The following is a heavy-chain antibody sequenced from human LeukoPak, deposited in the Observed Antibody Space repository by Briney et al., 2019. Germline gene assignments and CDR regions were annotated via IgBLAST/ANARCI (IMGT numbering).Heavy chain of an antibody. V-gene: IGHV1-8*03. CDR2: MNPKSGDT. Sequence: ASVKVSCKASGYSFTNYDINWVRQATGQGLEWMGWMNPKSGDTGYSQKFQGRVFITRDTSISTAYMELSSLRAEDTAVYYCAKDSVMTIDYWGQGTLVTVSS. D-gene: IGHD3-16*01. CDR3: AKDSVMTIDY. CDR1: GYSFTNYD. J-gene: IGHJ4*02.